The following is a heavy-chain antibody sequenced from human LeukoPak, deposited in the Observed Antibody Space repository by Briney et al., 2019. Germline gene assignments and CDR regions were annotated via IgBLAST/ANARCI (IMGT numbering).Heavy chain of an antibody. CDR3: ASTRRDGYNYWAY. CDR1: GFTFSSYW. D-gene: IGHD5-24*01. CDR2: INTDGGST. J-gene: IGHJ4*02. Sequence: GGSLRLSCAASGFTFSSYWMHWFRQAPGKGLVWVSRINTDGGSTNYADSVKGRFTISRDNAKNTLYLQMNSLRAEDTAVYYCASTRRDGYNYWAYWGQGTLVTVSS. V-gene: IGHV3-74*01.